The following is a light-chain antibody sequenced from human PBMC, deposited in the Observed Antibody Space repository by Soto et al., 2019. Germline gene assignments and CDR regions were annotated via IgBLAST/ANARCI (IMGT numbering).Light chain of an antibody. CDR3: SSYTITSTYV. CDR2: EVS. CDR1: TTDVGAYNY. V-gene: IGLV2-14*01. J-gene: IGLJ1*01. Sequence: QSALTQPASVSGSPGQSISISCTGATTDVGAYNYVSWYQQHPGKAPKLMIYEVSNRPSEVSSRFSGSKSGNTASLTISGLQAEDEADYYCSSYTITSTYVFGGGTKVTVL.